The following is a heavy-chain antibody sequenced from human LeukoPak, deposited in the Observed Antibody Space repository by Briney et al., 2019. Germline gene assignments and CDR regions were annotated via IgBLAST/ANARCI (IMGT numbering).Heavy chain of an antibody. V-gene: IGHV3-7*01. CDR3: ARQRDGYNSPFDY. CDR1: GFTFSSYW. J-gene: IGHJ4*03. D-gene: IGHD5-24*01. CDR2: IKQDGSEK. Sequence: GGSLRLSCAASGFTFSSYWMSWVRQAPGKGLEWVANIKQDGSEKYYVDSVKGRFTISRDNAKNSLYLQMNSLRAEDTAVYYCARQRDGYNSPFDYWGQGTTVTVSS.